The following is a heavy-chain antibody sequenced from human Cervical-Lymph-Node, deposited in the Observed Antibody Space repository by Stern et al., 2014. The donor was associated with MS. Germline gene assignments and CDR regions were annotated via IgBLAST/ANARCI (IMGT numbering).Heavy chain of an antibody. CDR1: GGTFSSYA. Sequence: VQLVQSGPELKKPGSSVKVSCKASGGTFSSYAISWVRQAPGKGLEWLGGIIAIFGTANYAQKFQSRVTIAADESTSTAYMELSSLRSEDTAVYYCARGELKEGLVRGMDVWGQGTTVTVSS. V-gene: IGHV1-69*01. CDR3: ARGELKEGLVRGMDV. CDR2: IIAIFGTA. J-gene: IGHJ6*02. D-gene: IGHD1-26*01.